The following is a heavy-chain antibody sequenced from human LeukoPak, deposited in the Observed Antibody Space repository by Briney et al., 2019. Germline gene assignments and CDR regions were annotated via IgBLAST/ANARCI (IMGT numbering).Heavy chain of an antibody. CDR2: IFPSDSDT. CDR3: ARRASNALDS. CDR1: GYSFANSW. Sequence: GESLKISFKGSGYSFANSWIGWVRQMPGKGLEWMGIIFPSDSDTRYSPSFQGQVAISADKSISTAYLQWSSLKASDTAMYYCARRASNALDSWGQGTLVTVSS. J-gene: IGHJ4*02. D-gene: IGHD4-11*01. V-gene: IGHV5-51*01.